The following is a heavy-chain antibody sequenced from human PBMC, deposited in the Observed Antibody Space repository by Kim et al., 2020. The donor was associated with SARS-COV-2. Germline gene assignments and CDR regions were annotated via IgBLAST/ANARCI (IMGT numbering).Heavy chain of an antibody. CDR2: ISSSSSTI. V-gene: IGHV3-48*01. Sequence: GGSLRLSCAASGFTFSSYSMNWVRQAPGKGLEWVSYISSSSSTIYYADSVKGRFTISRDNAKNSLYLQMNSLRAEDTAVYYCARDAGPTYYDILTGYAPRWFDPWGQGTLVTVSS. CDR3: ARDAGPTYYDILTGYAPRWFDP. CDR1: GFTFSSYS. D-gene: IGHD3-9*01. J-gene: IGHJ5*02.